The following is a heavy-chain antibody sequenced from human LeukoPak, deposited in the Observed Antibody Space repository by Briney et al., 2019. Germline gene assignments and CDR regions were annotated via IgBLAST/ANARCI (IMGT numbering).Heavy chain of an antibody. CDR2: ISSNGGST. CDR1: GFTFSSYA. Sequence: PGGSLRLSCAASGFTFSSYAMHWVRQAPGKGLEYVSAISSNGGSTYYANSVKGRFTISRDNSKNTLYLQMGSLRAEDMAVYYCARGRDYGGNSYFDYWGQGTLVTVSS. V-gene: IGHV3-64*01. CDR3: ARGRDYGGNSYFDY. J-gene: IGHJ4*02. D-gene: IGHD4-23*01.